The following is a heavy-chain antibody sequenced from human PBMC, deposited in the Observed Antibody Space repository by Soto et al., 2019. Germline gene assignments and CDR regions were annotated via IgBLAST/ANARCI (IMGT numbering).Heavy chain of an antibody. D-gene: IGHD2-15*01. CDR3: ARGGWYCSGGSCYENGMDV. CDR1: GYTFTGYY. J-gene: IGHJ6*02. Sequence: QVQLVQSGAEVKKPGASVKVSCKASGYTFTGYYMHWVRQAPGQGIEWMGWINPNSGGTNYAQKFQGWVTMTRDTSISTAYMELSRLRSDDTAVYYCARGGWYCSGGSCYENGMDVWGQGTTVTVSS. CDR2: INPNSGGT. V-gene: IGHV1-2*04.